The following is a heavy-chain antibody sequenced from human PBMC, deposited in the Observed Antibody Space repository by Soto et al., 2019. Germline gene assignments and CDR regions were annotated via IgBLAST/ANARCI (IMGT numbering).Heavy chain of an antibody. Sequence: PSEALSLTWAVYGGSFSGYYWGWVRQPPGKGLEWIGEINHRGSANYNPSLKSRVTISVDTSKNQFSLKLSSVTAADTAVYYCARELGYCSGGTCYNYMDVWDKGTTVTVSS. CDR3: ARELGYCSGGTCYNYMDV. CDR1: GGSFSGYY. CDR2: INHRGSA. J-gene: IGHJ6*03. D-gene: IGHD2-15*01. V-gene: IGHV4-34*01.